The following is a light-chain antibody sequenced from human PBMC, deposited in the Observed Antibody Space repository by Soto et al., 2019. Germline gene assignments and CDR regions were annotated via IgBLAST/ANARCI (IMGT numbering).Light chain of an antibody. CDR2: GAS. CDR3: QQYGSSLFT. Sequence: EIVLTQSPGTLSLSPGERATLSCRASQSVSSSYLAWYQQKPGQAPRLLIYGASSRATGIPDRFSGSGSGTDFALTISRLEPEDFAVYYCQQYGSSLFTCGPGTKVDIQ. CDR1: QSVSSSY. J-gene: IGKJ3*01. V-gene: IGKV3-20*01.